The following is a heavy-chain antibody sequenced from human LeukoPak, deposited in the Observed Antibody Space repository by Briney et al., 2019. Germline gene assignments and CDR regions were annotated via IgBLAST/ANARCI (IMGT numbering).Heavy chain of an antibody. Sequence: PGGSLRLSCAASGFTFSTYSMNWVRQAPGKGLEWVSSISGSSSYIHYADSVKGRFTISRDSAQNSLYLQMNSLRAEDTAVYYCARGQSYGWFDPWGQGTLVTVSS. CDR1: GFTFSTYS. V-gene: IGHV3-21*01. CDR3: ARGQSYGWFDP. J-gene: IGHJ5*02. D-gene: IGHD5-18*01. CDR2: ISGSSSYI.